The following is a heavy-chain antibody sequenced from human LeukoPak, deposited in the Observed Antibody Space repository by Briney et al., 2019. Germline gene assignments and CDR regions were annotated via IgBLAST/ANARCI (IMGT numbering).Heavy chain of an antibody. J-gene: IGHJ4*02. CDR3: ACAVY. Sequence: GGSLRLSCAASGFTFSDYYMSWIRQAPGKGLEWVANIKEDGSAKSYVDSVRGRFTISRDNAKNSLYLQMNSLRAEDTAVYYCACAVYWGQGTLVAVSS. CDR2: IKEDGSAK. CDR1: GFTFSDYY. V-gene: IGHV3-7*01.